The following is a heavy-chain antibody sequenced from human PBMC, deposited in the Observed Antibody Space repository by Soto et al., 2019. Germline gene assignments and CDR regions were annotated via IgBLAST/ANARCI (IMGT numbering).Heavy chain of an antibody. D-gene: IGHD6-13*01. CDR3: AKGTSAAGGIFES. V-gene: IGHV4-4*07. CDR1: GGPISSVY. Sequence: QVQLQESGPGLVKPSETLSLTCTVSGGPISSVYWSWIRQPADKGLEWIGRINPSGSTNYSPSLKGRVAMSIDTSKNEFSLKLSSVTAADTAIYYCAKGTSAAGGIFESWGRGTLVTVSS. J-gene: IGHJ4*02. CDR2: INPSGST.